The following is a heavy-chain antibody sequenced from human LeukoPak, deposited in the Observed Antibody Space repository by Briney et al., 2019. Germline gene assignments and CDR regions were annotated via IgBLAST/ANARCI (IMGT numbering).Heavy chain of an antibody. V-gene: IGHV3-23*01. Sequence: GSLRLSCAASGFTFSSYAMSWVRQAPGKGLEWVSAISGSGGSTYYADSVKGRFTISRDNSKNTLYLQMNSLRAEDTAVYYCAKSKPLYYDILTGYPPDVPNWFDPWGQGTLVTVSS. J-gene: IGHJ5*02. CDR1: GFTFSSYA. D-gene: IGHD3-9*01. CDR2: ISGSGGST. CDR3: AKSKPLYYDILTGYPPDVPNWFDP.